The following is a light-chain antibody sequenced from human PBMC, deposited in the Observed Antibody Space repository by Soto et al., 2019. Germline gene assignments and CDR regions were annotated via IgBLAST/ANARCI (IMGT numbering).Light chain of an antibody. V-gene: IGKV1-5*03. Sequence: DIQMSQSPSTLSASVGDRVTLTCRASQSIGTWLAWYQQKPGKAPKLLIYKASSLEGGVPSRFSGSGSGTEFTLTISSLQPDDFATYYCQQYSTYSRTFGQGTKVETK. J-gene: IGKJ2*02. CDR2: KAS. CDR3: QQYSTYSRT. CDR1: QSIGTW.